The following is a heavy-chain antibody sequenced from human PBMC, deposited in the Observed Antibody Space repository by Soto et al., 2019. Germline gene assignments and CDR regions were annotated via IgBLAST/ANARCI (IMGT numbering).Heavy chain of an antibody. CDR2: VYYSGTT. Sequence: QLQLQESGPGLVKPSETLSLTCTVSGGSISSSSYYWAWVRQPPGKGLEWIGSVYYSGTTYYNPSRKSRVPISGDTSKNQFSLKLSSVTAADTAVFYCARLIHCKTTSCSFDYWGQGTLVTVSS. J-gene: IGHJ4*02. V-gene: IGHV4-39*01. CDR1: GGSISSSSYY. D-gene: IGHD2-2*01. CDR3: ARLIHCKTTSCSFDY.